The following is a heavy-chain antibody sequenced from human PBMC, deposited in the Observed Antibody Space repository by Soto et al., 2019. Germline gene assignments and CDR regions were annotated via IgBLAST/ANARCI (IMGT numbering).Heavy chain of an antibody. V-gene: IGHV1-69*06. CDR3: AREFAEGVYDRSGYYSPGAFDI. CDR1: GGTFSSYA. J-gene: IGHJ3*02. Sequence: ASVKVSCKASGGTFSSYAISWVRQAPGQGLEWMGGIIPIFGTANYAQKFQGRVTITADKSTSTAYMELSSLRSEDTAVYYCAREFAEGVYDRSGYYSPGAFDIWGQGTMVTVSS. D-gene: IGHD3-22*01. CDR2: IIPIFGTA.